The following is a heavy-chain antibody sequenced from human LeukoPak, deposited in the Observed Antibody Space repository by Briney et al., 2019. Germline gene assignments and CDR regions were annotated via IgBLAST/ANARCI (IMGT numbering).Heavy chain of an antibody. Sequence: GGSLRLSCAASGFTFSNAWMSWVRQAPGKGLEWVGRIKSKTDGGTTDYAAPVKGRFTISRDDSKNTLYLQMNSPKTEDTAVYYCTTDHQSGSYRKFDYWGQGTLVTVSS. CDR3: TTDHQSGSYRKFDY. V-gene: IGHV3-15*01. CDR2: IKSKTDGGTT. CDR1: GFTFSNAW. J-gene: IGHJ4*02. D-gene: IGHD1-26*01.